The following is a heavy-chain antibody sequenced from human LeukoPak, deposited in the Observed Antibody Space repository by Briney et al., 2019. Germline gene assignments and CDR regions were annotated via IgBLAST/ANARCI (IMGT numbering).Heavy chain of an antibody. J-gene: IGHJ3*02. D-gene: IGHD3-22*01. Sequence: GGSLRLSCAASGFTVNNKYMTWVRQAPGKGLEWVSLIYNDGRTYYADSVKGRCTISRHNLKNVLYLQMNSLKVEDTALYYCARGLFLSGYLDAFDIWGQGTVVTVSS. V-gene: IGHV3-53*01. CDR2: IYNDGRT. CDR1: GFTVNNKY. CDR3: ARGLFLSGYLDAFDI.